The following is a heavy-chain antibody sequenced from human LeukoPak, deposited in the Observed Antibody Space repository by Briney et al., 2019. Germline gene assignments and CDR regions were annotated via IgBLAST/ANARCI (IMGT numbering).Heavy chain of an antibody. J-gene: IGHJ4*02. Sequence: SETLSLTCAVYGGTFSNYYWSWIRQPPGKGLEWIGEINHSGSTNYNPSLKSRVTISVDTSKNQFSLKLTSVTAADTAVYYCARGDIQIQLWPHVDYWGQGTLSPSPQ. V-gene: IGHV4-34*01. CDR2: INHSGST. D-gene: IGHD5-18*01. CDR1: GGTFSNYY. CDR3: ARGDIQIQLWPHVDY.